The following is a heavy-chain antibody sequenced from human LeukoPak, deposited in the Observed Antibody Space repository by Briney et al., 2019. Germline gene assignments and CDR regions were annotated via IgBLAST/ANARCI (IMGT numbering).Heavy chain of an antibody. V-gene: IGHV1-3*01. CDR1: GYTFTSYA. CDR2: INAGNGNT. D-gene: IGHD6-13*01. Sequence: GASVKVSCKASGYTFTSYAMHWVRQAPGQRLEWMGWINAGNGNTKNSQKFQGRVTITRDTSASTAYMGLSSLRSEDTAVYYCARDSAIWQQLVRGWFDPWGQGTLVTVSS. J-gene: IGHJ5*02. CDR3: ARDSAIWQQLVRGWFDP.